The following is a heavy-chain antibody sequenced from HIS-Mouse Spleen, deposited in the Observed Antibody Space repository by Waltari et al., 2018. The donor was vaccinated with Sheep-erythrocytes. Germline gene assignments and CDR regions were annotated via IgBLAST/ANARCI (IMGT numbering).Heavy chain of an antibody. Sequence: QLQLQESGPGLVKPSETLSLTCTVPGGPISSSSYYWGWIRQPPGKGLEWIGSIYYSGSTYYNPSLKSRVTISVDTSKNQFSLKLSSVTAADTAVYYCARDTPVTMGPVRYWGQGTLVTVSS. V-gene: IGHV4-39*07. D-gene: IGHD3-10*01. J-gene: IGHJ4*02. CDR2: IYYSGST. CDR3: ARDTPVTMGPVRY. CDR1: GGPISSSSYY.